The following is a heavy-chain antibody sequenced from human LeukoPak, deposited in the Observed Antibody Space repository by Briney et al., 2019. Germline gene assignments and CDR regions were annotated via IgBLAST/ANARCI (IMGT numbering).Heavy chain of an antibody. CDR3: ARHSSVYSYGHAPFDY. J-gene: IGHJ4*02. V-gene: IGHV4-39*01. D-gene: IGHD5-18*01. CDR2: MYFSGTT. Sequence: SETLSLTCTVSGGSISSSSYYWGWIRQPPGKGLEWVVSMYFSGTTYYNPSLKSRVTMSADTSKNQFSLKLNSVTAADTAVFYCARHSSVYSYGHAPFDYWGQGTLVTVSS. CDR1: GGSISSSSYY.